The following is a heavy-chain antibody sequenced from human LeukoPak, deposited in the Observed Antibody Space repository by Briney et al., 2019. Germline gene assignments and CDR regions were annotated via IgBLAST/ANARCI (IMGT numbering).Heavy chain of an antibody. J-gene: IGHJ5*02. V-gene: IGHV3-30*01. D-gene: IGHD6-13*01. CDR1: GFTFSSYA. Sequence: GSLRLSCAASGFTFSSYAMHWVRQAPGKGLEWVAVISYDGSNKYYADSVKGRFTISRDNSKNTLYLQMNSLRAEVTAVYYCARNLGNIAAAAANWFDPWGQGTLVTVSS. CDR3: ARNLGNIAAAAANWFDP. CDR2: ISYDGSNK.